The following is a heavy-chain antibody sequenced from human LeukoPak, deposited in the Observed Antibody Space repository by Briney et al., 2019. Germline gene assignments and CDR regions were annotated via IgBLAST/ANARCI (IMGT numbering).Heavy chain of an antibody. CDR2: IYSGGST. Sequence: GGSLRLSCAASGFTVSSNYMSWVRQAPGKGLEWVSVIYSGGSTYYADSVKGRFTISRDNSKNTLYLQMNSLRAEDTAVYYCARSLDYYDSSDYYYSGNYFDYWGQGTLVTVSS. V-gene: IGHV3-53*01. J-gene: IGHJ4*02. CDR1: GFTVSSNY. D-gene: IGHD3-22*01. CDR3: ARSLDYYDSSDYYYSGNYFDY.